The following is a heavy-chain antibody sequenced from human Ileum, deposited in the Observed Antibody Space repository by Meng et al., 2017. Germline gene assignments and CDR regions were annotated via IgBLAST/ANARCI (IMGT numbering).Heavy chain of an antibody. Sequence: QVQLQQSGPGLVKPSQTLSLTCAVSGGSVSSNIAAWNWFRQSPLRGLEWLGRTYYRSKWYSEYAVSVKSRISITPDTSKNQFSLQMNSVTPEDTAVYYCASGSGSLDYWGPGTLVTVSS. CDR3: ASGSGSLDY. D-gene: IGHD3-3*01. J-gene: IGHJ4*02. CDR2: TYYRSKWYS. CDR1: GGSVSSNIAA. V-gene: IGHV6-1*01.